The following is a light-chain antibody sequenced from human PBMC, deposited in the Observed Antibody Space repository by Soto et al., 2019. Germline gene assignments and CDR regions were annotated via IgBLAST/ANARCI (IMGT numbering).Light chain of an antibody. CDR1: QGVSNY. CDR2: AAS. V-gene: IGKV1-27*01. J-gene: IGKJ1*01. CDR3: QKYNSAPWT. Sequence: DIQMTQSPASLSASVGDRVTITCRASQGVSNYLAWYQQKPGNVPKLLLYAASTLQSGVPPRFSGSGSGTDFTLTISRLQPEDVATYYCQKYNSAPWTFGQGTKVEIK.